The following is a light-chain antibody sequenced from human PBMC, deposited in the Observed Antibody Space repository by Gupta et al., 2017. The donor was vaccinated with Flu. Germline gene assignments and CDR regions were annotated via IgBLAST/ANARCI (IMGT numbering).Light chain of an antibody. CDR1: SSDVGGYNY. J-gene: IGLJ3*02. CDR2: EVI. V-gene: IGLV2-14*01. CDR3: SSYTSSNSLE. Sequence: TSSDVGGYNYVSWYQHHPGKAPKLMIYEVINRPSGVSNRFSGSKSGNTASLTTSGLQAEDEADYYCSSYTSSNSLEFGGGTKLTVL.